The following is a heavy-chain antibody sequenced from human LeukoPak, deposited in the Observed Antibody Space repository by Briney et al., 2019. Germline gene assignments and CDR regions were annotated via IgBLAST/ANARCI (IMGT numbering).Heavy chain of an antibody. J-gene: IGHJ6*03. CDR1: GGSISSSSYY. CDR2: IYYRGST. D-gene: IGHD6-19*01. V-gene: IGHV4-39*01. CDR3: ATKRSGWYNYYYMDV. Sequence: PSETLSLTCTVSGGSISSSSYYWGWIRQPPGKGLEWIGSIYYRGSTDYNPSLKSRVTMYVDTSKNQFSLKLSSVTAADTAVYYCATKRSGWYNYYYMDVWGKGTTVTVSS.